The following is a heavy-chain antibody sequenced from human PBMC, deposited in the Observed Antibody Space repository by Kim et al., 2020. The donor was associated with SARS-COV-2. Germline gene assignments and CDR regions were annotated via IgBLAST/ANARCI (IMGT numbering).Heavy chain of an antibody. J-gene: IGHJ4*02. CDR2: IYYSGST. CDR3: ARDPRAYCGGDCYPDH. D-gene: IGHD2-21*02. V-gene: IGHV4-31*03. Sequence: SETLSLTCTVSGGSISSGGYYWSWIRQHPGKGLEWIGYIYYSGSTYYNPSLKSRVTISVDTSKNQFSLKLSSVTAADTAVYYCARDPRAYCGGDCYPDHWGQGTLVTVSS. CDR1: GGSISSGGYY.